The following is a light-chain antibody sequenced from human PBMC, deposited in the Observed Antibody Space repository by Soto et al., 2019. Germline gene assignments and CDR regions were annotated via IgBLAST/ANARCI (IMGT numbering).Light chain of an antibody. CDR2: GAS. CDR3: QQYXGSPQT. J-gene: IGKJ1*01. CDR1: QSVSKY. V-gene: IGKV3-20*01. Sequence: EIVLTQSPGTLALSPGEGATLSCRASQSVSKYLAWYQQKPGQAPRLLIYGASSRATGIPDSFSGSGSGTDFTLTISRLEPEDFAVYYCQQYXGSPQTFGQGTKVDIK.